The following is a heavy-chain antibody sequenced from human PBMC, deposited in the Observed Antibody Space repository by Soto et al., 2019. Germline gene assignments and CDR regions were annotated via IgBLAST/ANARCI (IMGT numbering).Heavy chain of an antibody. Sequence: SETLSLTCAVYGGSFSGHYWSWIRQPPWKGLEWIGEINESGSTKYNPSLKSRVTTSLDTSKNQFSLKLSSVTAADTAVYYCARSRRGFGSSWYDWFDPWGQGTLVTVSS. CDR3: ARSRRGFGSSWYDWFDP. V-gene: IGHV4-34*01. CDR1: GGSFSGHY. D-gene: IGHD6-13*01. CDR2: INESGST. J-gene: IGHJ5*02.